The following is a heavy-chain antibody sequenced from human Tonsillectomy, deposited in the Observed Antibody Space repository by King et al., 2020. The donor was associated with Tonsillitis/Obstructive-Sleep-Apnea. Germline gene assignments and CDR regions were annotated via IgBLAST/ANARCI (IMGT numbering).Heavy chain of an antibody. V-gene: IGHV4-4*02. CDR3: ARASNYYGSGSYVGY. CDR1: GGSISSSNW. D-gene: IGHD3-10*01. J-gene: IGHJ4*02. Sequence: PLQESGPGLVKPSGTLSLTCAVSGGSISSSNWWSWVRQPPGKGLEWLGEIYHSGSTNYNPSLKSRVTISVDKSKNQFSLKLSSGTAADTAVYYCARASNYYGSGSYVGYWGQGTLVTVSS. CDR2: IYHSGST.